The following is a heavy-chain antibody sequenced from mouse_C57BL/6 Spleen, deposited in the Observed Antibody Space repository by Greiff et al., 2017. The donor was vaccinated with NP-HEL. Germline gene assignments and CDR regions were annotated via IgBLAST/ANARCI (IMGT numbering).Heavy chain of an antibody. D-gene: IGHD2-3*01. CDR1: GFNIKDDY. Sequence: EVQLQQSGAELVRPGASVKLSCTASGFNIKDDYMHWVKQRPEQGLEWIGWIDPENGDTEYASKFQGKATITADTSSNTAYLQLSSLTSEDTAVYYCTTSYDGYFDYWGQGTTLTVSS. J-gene: IGHJ2*01. CDR2: IDPENGDT. V-gene: IGHV14-4*01. CDR3: TTSYDGYFDY.